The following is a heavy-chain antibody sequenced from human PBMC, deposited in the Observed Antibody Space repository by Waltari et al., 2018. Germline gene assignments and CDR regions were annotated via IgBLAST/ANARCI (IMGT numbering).Heavy chain of an antibody. Sequence: QVQLVQSGAEVKKPGASVKVSCQASGYTFTSYGISWVRQAPGQGLERMGWLSAYNGNTNYAQKLQGRVSMTTDTATRTAYMELRSLRSDDTAVYYCARDRSYSRFLEWLLVWSFDYWGQGTLVTVSS. V-gene: IGHV1-18*01. CDR1: GYTFTSYG. J-gene: IGHJ4*02. CDR3: ARDRSYSRFLEWLLVWSFDY. CDR2: LSAYNGNT. D-gene: IGHD3-3*01.